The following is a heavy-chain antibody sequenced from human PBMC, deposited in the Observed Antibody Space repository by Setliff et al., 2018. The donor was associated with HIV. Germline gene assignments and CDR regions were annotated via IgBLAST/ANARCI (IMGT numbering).Heavy chain of an antibody. CDR1: GYSFSSHG. J-gene: IGHJ6*02. CDR3: AKDISASALYYYGMDV. Sequence: ASVKVSCKTSGYSFSSHGVSWVRQAPGQGLERVGWISSYTGKTKYAQNVQGRVTLTTDTSTSTAYMELRSLRPDDTAVYYCAKDISASALYYYGMDVWGQGTTVTVSS. V-gene: IGHV1-18*01. CDR2: ISSYTGKT. D-gene: IGHD6-13*01.